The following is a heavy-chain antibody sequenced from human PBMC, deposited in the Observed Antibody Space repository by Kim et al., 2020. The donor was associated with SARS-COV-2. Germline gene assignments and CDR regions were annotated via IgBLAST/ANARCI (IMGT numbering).Heavy chain of an antibody. CDR2: T. Sequence: TNYAQKCQGRVTVTRDLSTATAYMELSSLRSEDTAVYYCAADAGYSYAMDVWGQGTTVTVSS. V-gene: IGHV1-58*01. CDR3: AADAGYSYAMDV. J-gene: IGHJ6*02.